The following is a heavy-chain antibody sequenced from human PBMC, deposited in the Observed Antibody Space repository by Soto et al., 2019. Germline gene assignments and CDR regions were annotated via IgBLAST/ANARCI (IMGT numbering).Heavy chain of an antibody. V-gene: IGHV1-69*06. CDR3: ARDLRNGYYDFWSGYSAYYYGMDV. CDR2: IIPIFGTA. J-gene: IGHJ6*02. D-gene: IGHD3-3*01. Sequence: SVKVSCKASGGTFSSYAINWVRQAPGQGLEWMGGIIPIFGTANYAQKFQGRVTITADKSTSTAYMELSSLRSEDTAVYYCARDLRNGYYDFWSGYSAYYYGMDVWGQGTTVTVSS. CDR1: GGTFSSYA.